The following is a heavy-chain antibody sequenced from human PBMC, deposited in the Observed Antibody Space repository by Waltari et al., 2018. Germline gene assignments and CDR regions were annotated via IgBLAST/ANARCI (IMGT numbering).Heavy chain of an antibody. Sequence: EVQLVESGGGLVKPGGSLRLSCAASGFTFSSYSMNWVRQAPGKGLEWVSSISSSSSYIYYADSVKGRFTISRDNAKNSLYLQMNSLRAEDTAVYYCARAGGGSGSAFDYWGQGTLVTVSS. J-gene: IGHJ4*02. CDR1: GFTFSSYS. CDR3: ARAGGGSGSAFDY. V-gene: IGHV3-21*01. CDR2: ISSSSSYI. D-gene: IGHD3-10*01.